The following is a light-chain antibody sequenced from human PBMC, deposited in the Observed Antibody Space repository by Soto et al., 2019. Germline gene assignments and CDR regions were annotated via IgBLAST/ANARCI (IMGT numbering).Light chain of an antibody. CDR2: RNN. V-gene: IGLV1-47*01. CDR1: SSNIGSNY. J-gene: IGLJ1*01. CDR3: AAWDDSLSAPV. Sequence: QSVLTQPPSASVTPGQRVTISCSGSSSNIGSNYVYWYQQLPGTAPKLLIYRNNQRPSGVPDRFSGSKSGTSASLAISGLRSEDEADYYCAAWDDSLSAPVFGTGTKLTVL.